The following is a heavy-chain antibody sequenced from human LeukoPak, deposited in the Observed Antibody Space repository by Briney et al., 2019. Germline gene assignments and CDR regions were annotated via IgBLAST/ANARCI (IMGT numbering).Heavy chain of an antibody. V-gene: IGHV4-34*01. Sequence: SETLSLTCAVYGGSFSGYYWSWIRQPPGKGLEWIGEINHSGSTNYNPSLKSRVTISVDTSKNQFSLKLSSVTAADTAVYYCARSIAAAGKRGYYYGMDVWGQGTTVTVSS. J-gene: IGHJ6*02. CDR3: ARSIAAAGKRGYYYGMDV. CDR2: INHSGST. D-gene: IGHD6-13*01. CDR1: GGSFSGYY.